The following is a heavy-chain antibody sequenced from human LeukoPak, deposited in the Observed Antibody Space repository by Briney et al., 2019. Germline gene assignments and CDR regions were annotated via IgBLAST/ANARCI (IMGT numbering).Heavy chain of an antibody. CDR3: ARIVYRGTYDFWSGYYTGISP. Sequence: GGSLRLSCVASGFTFSDYYMSWIRQAPGKGLEWVSYISSSGSTIYYADSVKGRFTISRDNAKNSLYLQMNSLRAEDTAVYYCARIVYRGTYDFWSGYYTGISPWGQGTLVTVSS. V-gene: IGHV3-11*01. J-gene: IGHJ5*02. D-gene: IGHD3-3*01. CDR2: ISSSGSTI. CDR1: GFTFSDYY.